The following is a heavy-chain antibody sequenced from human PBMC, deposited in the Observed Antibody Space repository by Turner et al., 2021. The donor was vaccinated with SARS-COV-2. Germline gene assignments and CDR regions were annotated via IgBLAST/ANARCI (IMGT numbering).Heavy chain of an antibody. D-gene: IGHD6-19*01. CDR2: IIPIFGTG. Sequence: QVQLVQSGAEVKKPGSSVKVSCKASGGTFSSYAIIWVRQVPGQGLEWMGGIIPIFGTGNYAQKFQGRVTMTADESTSTAYMELSSLRSEDTAVYYCARDTAVAGTLGAFDIWGQGTMVTVSS. CDR1: GGTFSSYA. V-gene: IGHV1-69*01. J-gene: IGHJ3*02. CDR3: ARDTAVAGTLGAFDI.